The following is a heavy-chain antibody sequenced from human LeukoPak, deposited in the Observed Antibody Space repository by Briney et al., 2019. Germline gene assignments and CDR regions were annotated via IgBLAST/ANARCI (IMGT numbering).Heavy chain of an antibody. Sequence: ASVKVSYKVSGYTLTELSMHWVRQAPGKGLEWMGGFDPEDGETIYAQKFQGRVTMTEDTSTDTAYMELSSLRSEDTAVYYCATCYHYYGSGSYVFDYWGQGTLVTVSS. CDR3: ATCYHYYGSGSYVFDY. J-gene: IGHJ4*02. V-gene: IGHV1-24*01. D-gene: IGHD3-10*01. CDR2: FDPEDGET. CDR1: GYTLTELS.